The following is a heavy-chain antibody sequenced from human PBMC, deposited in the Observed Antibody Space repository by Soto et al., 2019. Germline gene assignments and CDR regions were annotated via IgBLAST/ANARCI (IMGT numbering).Heavy chain of an antibody. J-gene: IGHJ4*02. CDR3: ATHNSGSAWGWFDY. D-gene: IGHD1-26*01. CDR2: ISGRGDSDT. V-gene: IGHV3-11*05. Sequence: QVQLVESGGGLVKPGGSLRLSCAASGFTFSDYYMSWIRQAPGKGLEWVSYISGRGDSDTNYADSVKGRFTISRDNAKNSLYLQMNTLRAEDSAVYYCATHNSGSAWGWFDYWGQGTLVTVSS. CDR1: GFTFSDYY.